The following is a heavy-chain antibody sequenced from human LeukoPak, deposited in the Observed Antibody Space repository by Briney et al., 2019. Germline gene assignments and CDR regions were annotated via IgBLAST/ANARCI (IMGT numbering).Heavy chain of an antibody. Sequence: PGGSLRLSCAASGFTFSSYGMHWVRQAPGKGLEWVAFIRYDGSNTYYADSVKGRFTISRDNSKNTLYLQMNSLRAEDTAVYYCAKDSIDTAMVLGPYYYYMDVWGKGTTVTVSS. V-gene: IGHV3-30*02. J-gene: IGHJ6*03. CDR2: IRYDGSNT. CDR3: AKDSIDTAMVLGPYYYYMDV. CDR1: GFTFSSYG. D-gene: IGHD5-18*01.